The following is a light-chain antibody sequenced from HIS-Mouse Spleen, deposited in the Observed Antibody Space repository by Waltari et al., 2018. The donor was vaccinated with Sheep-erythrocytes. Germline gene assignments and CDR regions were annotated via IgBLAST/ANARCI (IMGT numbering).Light chain of an antibody. CDR1: ACPKKY. CDR3: YSTDSSGNHWV. Sequence: SYELTQPPSVSVSPGQTARITCSGDACPKKYAYWYQQKSGQAPVLVIYEDSKRPSGIPERFSGSSSGTMATLTISGAQVEDDADYYCYSTDSSGNHWVFGGGTKLTVL. V-gene: IGLV3-10*01. J-gene: IGLJ3*02. CDR2: EDS.